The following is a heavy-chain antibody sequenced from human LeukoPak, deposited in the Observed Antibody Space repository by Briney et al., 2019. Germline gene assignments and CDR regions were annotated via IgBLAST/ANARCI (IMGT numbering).Heavy chain of an antibody. Sequence: GGSLRLSCAASGFSFSSYAMSWVRQAPGRGLKGVSAISASGGSTYYADSMKGRFTISRHNSKNTLYLQMTSLRAEDTAVYYGARGGATLWDAFDIWGQGTMVTVSS. D-gene: IGHD1-26*01. CDR1: GFSFSSYA. V-gene: IGHV3-23*01. CDR2: ISASGGST. J-gene: IGHJ3*02. CDR3: ARGGATLWDAFDI.